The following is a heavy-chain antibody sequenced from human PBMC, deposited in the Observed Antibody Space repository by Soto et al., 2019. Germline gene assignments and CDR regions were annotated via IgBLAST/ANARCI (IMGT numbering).Heavy chain of an antibody. CDR2: ISHTGST. Sequence: PSETLSLTCAVYGGSFSGYYWSWIRQPPGKGLEWICDISHTGSTYSNPSLKSRVTISVDMSKNQFSLKLSSVTAADTAVYYCARAVLPYYYDSSGYFFDYWGQGTLVTVSS. J-gene: IGHJ4*02. CDR1: GGSFSGYY. CDR3: ARAVLPYYYDSSGYFFDY. V-gene: IGHV4-34*01. D-gene: IGHD3-22*01.